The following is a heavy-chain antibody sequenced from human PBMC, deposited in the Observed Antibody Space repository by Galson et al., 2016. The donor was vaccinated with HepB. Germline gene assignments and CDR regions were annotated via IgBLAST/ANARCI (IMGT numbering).Heavy chain of an antibody. V-gene: IGHV4-59*01. CDR2: THYSGAT. J-gene: IGHJ4*02. CDR1: GDFISDYF. D-gene: IGHD2-21*02. CDR3: ARLGTCGRDCDSFDY. Sequence: SETLSLTCTVSGDFISDYFWSWVRQPPGKGLEYIGFTHYSGATNYSPSLRGRVTMSVATSENHLSLKLTSVTAADTAVYYCARLGTCGRDCDSFDYWGQGILVTVS.